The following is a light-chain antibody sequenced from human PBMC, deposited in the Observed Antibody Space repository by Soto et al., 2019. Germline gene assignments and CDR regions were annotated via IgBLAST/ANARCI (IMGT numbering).Light chain of an antibody. J-gene: IGKJ4*01. CDR3: QQYYNWPLS. Sequence: ERVMTQSPGTVSVSPGERATLSCRASQSVNNNLAWYQQKPGQAPRLLIYGASTRATGIPARFSGSGSGTDFTLTISSLQSEEFAVYYCQQYYNWPLSFGGGTKVE. CDR2: GAS. CDR1: QSVNNN. V-gene: IGKV3-15*01.